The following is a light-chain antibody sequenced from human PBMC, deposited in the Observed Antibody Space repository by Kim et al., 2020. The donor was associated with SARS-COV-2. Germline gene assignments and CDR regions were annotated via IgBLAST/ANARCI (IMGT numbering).Light chain of an antibody. J-gene: IGKJ1*01. V-gene: IGKV1-5*01. CDR3: QQYDSYSWT. Sequence: ASVGERVNIPCRASGSISHWMAWYQQKPGKAPKGLIYDASSLESGVPSRFSGSGSGTEFTLTISNLQPDDFATYYCQQYDSYSWTFGQGTKVDIK. CDR2: DAS. CDR1: GSISHW.